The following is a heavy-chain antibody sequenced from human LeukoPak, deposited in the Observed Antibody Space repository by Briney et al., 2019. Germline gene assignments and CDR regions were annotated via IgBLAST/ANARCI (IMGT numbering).Heavy chain of an antibody. CDR1: GGSISSSSYY. Sequence: SETLSLTCTVSGGSISSSSYYWGWIRQPPGKGLEWIGSIYYSGSTYYNPSLKSRVTISVDTSKNQFSLRLSSVTAADTAVYYCARDKRGGSSSDIWGQGTMVTVSS. J-gene: IGHJ3*02. CDR2: IYYSGST. D-gene: IGHD6-13*01. CDR3: ARDKRGGSSSDI. V-gene: IGHV4-39*01.